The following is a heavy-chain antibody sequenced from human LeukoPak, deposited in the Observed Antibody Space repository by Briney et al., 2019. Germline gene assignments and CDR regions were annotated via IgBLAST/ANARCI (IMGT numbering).Heavy chain of an antibody. CDR3: ATLPT. D-gene: IGHD4-17*01. Sequence: PGGSLRLSCVASEFTLSSAWVSWVRQAPGKGLEWVGRLGSKAAGGTTDYAAPVKDRFTISRHDSKNTLYLQMNSLRAEDTALYYCATLPTWGQGTLVTVSS. CDR1: EFTLSSAW. V-gene: IGHV3-15*04. CDR2: LGSKAAGGTT. J-gene: IGHJ4*02.